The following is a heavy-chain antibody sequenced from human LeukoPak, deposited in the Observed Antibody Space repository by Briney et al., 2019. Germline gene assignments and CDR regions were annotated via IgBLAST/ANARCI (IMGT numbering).Heavy chain of an antibody. D-gene: IGHD1-1*01. CDR1: GYTFTSYD. CDR3: ARRGNWNDPYGIGY. CDR2: MNPNSGNT. Sequence: ASVKVSCKASGYTFTSYDINWVRQATGQGVEWMGWMNPNSGNTGYAQKFQGRVTMTRNTSISTAYMELSSLRSEDTAVYYCARRGNWNDPYGIGYWGQGTLVTVSS. J-gene: IGHJ4*02. V-gene: IGHV1-8*01.